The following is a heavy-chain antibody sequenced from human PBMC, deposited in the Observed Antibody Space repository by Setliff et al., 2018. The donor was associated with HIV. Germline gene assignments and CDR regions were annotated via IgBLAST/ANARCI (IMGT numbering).Heavy chain of an antibody. CDR2: IYTSGSI. CDR1: GGSISSYY. Sequence: PSETLSLTCTVSGGSISSYYWSWIRQPPGKGLEWIGYIYTSGSINYNPSLRSRLTISLDSPTNQFSVTLSSVTAADTAMYYCARYTVGSMVDYWGPGTLVTVSS. D-gene: IGHD5-12*01. CDR3: ARYTVGSMVDY. V-gene: IGHV4-4*08. J-gene: IGHJ4*02.